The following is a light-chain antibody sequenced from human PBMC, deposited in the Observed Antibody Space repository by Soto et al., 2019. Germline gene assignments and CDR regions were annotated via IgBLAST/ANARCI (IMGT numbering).Light chain of an antibody. V-gene: IGKV3-15*01. J-gene: IGKJ4*01. CDR1: QNVGNN. CDR3: QQYSNWPLT. CDR2: GAS. Sequence: EIVMTQSPGTLAVSPGERATLSCRASQNVGNNLAWYQQKPGQAPRLLIHGASTRATVIPARFSGSGSGTEFTLTISSRQSEDFAVYYCQQYSNWPLTFGGGTKVDIK.